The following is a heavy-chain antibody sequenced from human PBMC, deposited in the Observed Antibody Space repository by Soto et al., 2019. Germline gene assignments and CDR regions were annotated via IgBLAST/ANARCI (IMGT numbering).Heavy chain of an antibody. J-gene: IGHJ4*02. D-gene: IGHD2-15*01. CDR2: ISGSGDTT. V-gene: IGHV3-23*01. CDR1: GFTFSRFA. Sequence: EVQLLESGGGLIQPGGSLKLSCAASGFTFSRFAMSWVRQAPGAGLEWVSAISGSGDTTFYADSVQGRFTISRDDSKNMLYLQMNSLRPEATAVSYCAKSLGSCSGGNCYSKYFDHWGPGTLVTVSS. CDR3: AKSLGSCSGGNCYSKYFDH.